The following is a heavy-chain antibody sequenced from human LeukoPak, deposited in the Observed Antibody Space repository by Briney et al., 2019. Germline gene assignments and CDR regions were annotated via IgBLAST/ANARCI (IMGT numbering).Heavy chain of an antibody. J-gene: IGHJ4*02. CDR3: ARDPRGPTTYDSSARDSLDY. D-gene: IGHD3-22*01. Sequence: GGSLRLSCAASGFTFSSYSMHWVRQAPGKGLEWLAVILYDGSMQYYAESMKGRLTISRDNSRNTVYMQMSSLRTEDTAVYYCARDPRGPTTYDSSARDSLDYWGQGTLVTVSS. CDR1: GFTFSSYS. V-gene: IGHV3-30*03. CDR2: ILYDGSMQ.